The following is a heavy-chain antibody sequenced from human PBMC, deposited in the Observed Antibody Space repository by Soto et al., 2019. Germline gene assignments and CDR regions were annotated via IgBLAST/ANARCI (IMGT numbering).Heavy chain of an antibody. CDR3: ARAAGGGLNGGWHDP. CDR1: GGSFSRYT. D-gene: IGHD3-16*01. J-gene: IGHJ5*02. Sequence: QVQLVQSGAAVKKPGSSVKVSCKASGGSFSRYTISWVRQSPGQGLEWMGRIIPFLDLANYAKKFQGRVTITAGKSTSTASMELSSLRSEDTAVYFCARAAGGGLNGGWHDPWGQGTLVSVSS. V-gene: IGHV1-69*02. CDR2: IIPFLDLA.